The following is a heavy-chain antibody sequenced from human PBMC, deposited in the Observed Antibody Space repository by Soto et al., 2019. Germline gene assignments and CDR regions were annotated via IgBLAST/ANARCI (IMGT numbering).Heavy chain of an antibody. J-gene: IGHJ4*02. Sequence: QVQLVESGGGVVQSGRSLRLSCEASGFTFSKYGMHWVRQAPGKGLEWVAVIWYDGSDRWYADSVKGRFSISRDNSKNTMYLQMSNLRVEETAVYFCARDYASSWCPSYWGQGTLVAVSS. CDR1: GFTFSKYG. D-gene: IGHD6-13*01. CDR2: IWYDGSDR. CDR3: ARDYASSWCPSY. V-gene: IGHV3-33*01.